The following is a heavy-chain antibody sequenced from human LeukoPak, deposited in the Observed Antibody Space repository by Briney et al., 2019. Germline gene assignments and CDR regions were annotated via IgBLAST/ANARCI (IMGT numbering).Heavy chain of an antibody. Sequence: SETLSLTCTVSGGSINNYYSSWIRQPPGKGLEWIGYVYYSGSTNYNPSLKSRVTISVDTSKDQFSLKLSSVTAADTAVYYCATTENTSGWFTYWGQGALVTVSS. J-gene: IGHJ4*02. CDR2: VYYSGST. CDR3: ATTENTSGWFTY. V-gene: IGHV4-59*08. D-gene: IGHD6-19*01. CDR1: GGSINNYY.